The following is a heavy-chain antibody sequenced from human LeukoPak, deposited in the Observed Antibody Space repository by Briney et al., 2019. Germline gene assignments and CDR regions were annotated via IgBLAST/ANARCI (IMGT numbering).Heavy chain of an antibody. V-gene: IGHV4-61*02. CDR3: ARGGTLFTFFDS. CDR2: IYTTGNT. D-gene: IGHD2/OR15-2a*01. Sequence: PSETLSLTCTESGGSISSDDYYWNWIRQPAGRGLEWIGRIYTTGNTMYNPSLESRVSMSIDTSKNQVSLEVKSVTAADTAVYYCARGGTLFTFFDSWGQGTLVTVSS. CDR1: GGSISSDDYY. J-gene: IGHJ4*02.